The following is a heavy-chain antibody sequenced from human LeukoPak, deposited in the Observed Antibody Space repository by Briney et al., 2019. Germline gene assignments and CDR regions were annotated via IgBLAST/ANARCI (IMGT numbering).Heavy chain of an antibody. J-gene: IGHJ4*02. Sequence: PSETLSLTCSISDGSISSYYWNWIRQSPGKGLEWIGHIHYSGSTHCNPSLQSRVSISIDTSKNHFSLKLRSVTAVDTAVYYCARWGHFDTSGYFVVDYWGQGTLVTVSS. D-gene: IGHD3-22*01. V-gene: IGHV4-59*01. CDR2: IHYSGST. CDR1: DGSISSYY. CDR3: ARWGHFDTSGYFVVDY.